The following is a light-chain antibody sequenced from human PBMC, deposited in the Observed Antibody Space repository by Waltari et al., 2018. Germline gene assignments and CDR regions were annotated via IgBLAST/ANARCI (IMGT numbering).Light chain of an antibody. Sequence: QAALTQPRSVSGSPGQSVTISCNGSSSDIGGYKYVSWYQHHPGTAPKLIIAEVTKRPSGVSGRFSVSKSGNTASLTISGLRSEDEADYYCCSYAGSHTFYILGTGT. V-gene: IGLV2-11*01. CDR2: EVT. J-gene: IGLJ1*01. CDR1: SSDIGGYKY. CDR3: CSYAGSHTFYI.